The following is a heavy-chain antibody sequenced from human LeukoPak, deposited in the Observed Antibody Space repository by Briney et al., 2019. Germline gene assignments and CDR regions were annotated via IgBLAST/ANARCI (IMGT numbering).Heavy chain of an antibody. Sequence: LETLSLTCAVYGGSFSGYYWSWIRQPPGKGLEWIGEINHSGSTNYNPSLKSRVTISVDTSKNQFSLKLSSVTAADTAVYYCARQRGDYPIDYWGQGTLVTVSS. CDR1: GGSFSGYY. CDR2: INHSGST. D-gene: IGHD4-17*01. V-gene: IGHV4-34*01. J-gene: IGHJ4*02. CDR3: ARQRGDYPIDY.